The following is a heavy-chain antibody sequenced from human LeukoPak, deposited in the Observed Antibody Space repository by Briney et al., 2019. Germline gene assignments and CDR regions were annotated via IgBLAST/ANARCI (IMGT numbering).Heavy chain of an antibody. V-gene: IGHV3-30*18. D-gene: IGHD6-19*01. J-gene: IGHJ4*02. CDR3: AKDFISGSAH. Sequence: GGSLRLSCAAFGFTFSSSGMHWVRQAPGKGLEWVAVISSDGSNKYYADSVKGRFTISRDDSRNTLYLQMNSLRAEDTAVYFCAKDFISGSAHWGQGALVTVSS. CDR2: ISSDGSNK. CDR1: GFTFSSSG.